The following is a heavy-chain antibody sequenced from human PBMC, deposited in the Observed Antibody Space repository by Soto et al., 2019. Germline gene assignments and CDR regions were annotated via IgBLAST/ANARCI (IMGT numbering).Heavy chain of an antibody. J-gene: IGHJ4*02. D-gene: IGHD3-10*01. CDR2: ITPRGGAT. V-gene: IGHV1-46*01. Sequence: QVQLVQSGAEVKKPGASVKVSCKASGYTFTNFYVHWVRQAPGQGLEWMGIITPRGGATTYAQKFQGRVTMTRVTSTSTVYMELSSLRSEDTAVYFCARAPREELSYFDYWGRGTLVSVSS. CDR3: ARAPREELSYFDY. CDR1: GYTFTNFY.